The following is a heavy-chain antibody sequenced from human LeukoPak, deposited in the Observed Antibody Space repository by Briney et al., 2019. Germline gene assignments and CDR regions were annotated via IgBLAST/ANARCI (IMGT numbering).Heavy chain of an antibody. CDR1: GGSISSGGYS. Sequence: SETLSLTCAVSGGSISSGGYSWSWIRQPPGKGLEWIGYIYHSGSIYYNPSLKSRVTISVDRSKNQFSLKLSSVTAADTAVYYCARGYAGMDVWGQGTTVTVSS. J-gene: IGHJ6*02. CDR3: ARGYAGMDV. V-gene: IGHV4-30-2*01. D-gene: IGHD5-18*01. CDR2: IYHSGSI.